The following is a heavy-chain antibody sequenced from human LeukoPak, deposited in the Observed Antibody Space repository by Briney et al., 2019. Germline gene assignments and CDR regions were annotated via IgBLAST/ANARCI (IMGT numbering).Heavy chain of an antibody. CDR1: GYTFTDYY. J-gene: IGHJ4*02. CDR3: AKNRAGDYADY. Sequence: ASVTVSCKASGYTFTDYYVHWVRQAPGQGLEWMGRISPNSGGTNYAQKFRGRLTVTRDTSISTAYMELSSLRSDGTAVYYCAKNRAGDYADYWGQGTLVTVSS. V-gene: IGHV1-2*06. CDR2: ISPNSGGT. D-gene: IGHD4-17*01.